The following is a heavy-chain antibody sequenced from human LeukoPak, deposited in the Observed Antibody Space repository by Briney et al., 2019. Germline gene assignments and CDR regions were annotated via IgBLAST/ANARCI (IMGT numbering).Heavy chain of an antibody. J-gene: IGHJ1*01. CDR3: ARDSSEFRSLIPH. D-gene: IGHD2-21*01. CDR1: GCAFSSHA. V-gene: IGHV1-69*13. CDR2: IIPIFGTA. Sequence: GATLKVSCKASGCAFSSHAISWVRQAPGQGLEWMGGIIPIFGTAKYAQKFQGRVTITADESTSTAYMELSSLRSEDTAVYYCARDSSEFRSLIPHWGQGTLVTVSS.